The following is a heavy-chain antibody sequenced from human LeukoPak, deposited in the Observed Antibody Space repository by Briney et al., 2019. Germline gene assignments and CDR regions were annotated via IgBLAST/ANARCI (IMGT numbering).Heavy chain of an antibody. V-gene: IGHV1-8*01. CDR3: ASGYSYGHYYYYYGMDV. D-gene: IGHD5-18*01. CDR1: GYTFTSYD. J-gene: IGHJ6*02. CDR2: INPNSGNT. Sequence: ASVKVSCKASGYTFTSYDINWVRQATGQGLEWMGWINPNSGNTGYAQKFQGRVTMTRNTSISTAYMELSSLRSEDTAVYYCASGYSYGHYYYYYGMDVWGQGTTVTVSS.